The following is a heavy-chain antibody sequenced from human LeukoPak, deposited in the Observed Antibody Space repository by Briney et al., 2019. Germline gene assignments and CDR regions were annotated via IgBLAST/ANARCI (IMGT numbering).Heavy chain of an antibody. CDR3: AKGQQLVFNNGFDP. D-gene: IGHD6-13*01. J-gene: IGHJ5*02. CDR1: GFTFSSYA. CDR2: ISGSGGST. V-gene: IGHV3-23*01. Sequence: GGSLRLSCAASGFTFSSYAMSWVRQAPGKGLEWVSAISGSGGSTYYADSVKGRFTISRDDSKNTLYLQMNSLRAEDTAVYYCAKGQQLVFNNGFDPWGQGTLVTVSS.